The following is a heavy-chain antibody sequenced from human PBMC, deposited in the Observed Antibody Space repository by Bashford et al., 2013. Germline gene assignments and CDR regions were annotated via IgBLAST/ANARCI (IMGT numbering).Heavy chain of an antibody. Sequence: SETLSLTCTVSGGSISSSSYYWGWIRQPPGKGLEWIGSIYYSGRTYYNPSLKSRVTISVDTSKNQFSLKLSSVTAADTAVYYCARVNPHYFDNWGQGTLVTVSS. CDR3: ARVNPHYFDN. CDR2: IYYSGRT. V-gene: IGHV4-39*01. J-gene: IGHJ4*02. CDR1: GGSISSSSYY.